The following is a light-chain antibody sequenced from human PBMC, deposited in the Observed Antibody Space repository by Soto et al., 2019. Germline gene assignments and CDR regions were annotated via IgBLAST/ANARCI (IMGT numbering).Light chain of an antibody. Sequence: DIQMTQSPSSLSASVVDMVTITCLASQGISTFLAWFQQKPGKAPKTLIYAASSLHSGVPSRFSGSGSGTEFTLTISSLQSEDFAVYYCQQYNNWPQTFGQGTKVDI. J-gene: IGKJ1*01. V-gene: IGKV1-16*01. CDR1: QGISTF. CDR3: QQYNNWPQT. CDR2: AAS.